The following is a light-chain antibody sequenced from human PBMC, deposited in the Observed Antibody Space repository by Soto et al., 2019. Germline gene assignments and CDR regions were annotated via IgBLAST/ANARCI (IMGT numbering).Light chain of an antibody. CDR2: NNN. J-gene: IGLJ3*02. CDR3: AAWDDSLNGGV. V-gene: IGLV1-44*01. CDR1: SSNIGSNT. Sequence: QSVLTQPPSASGTPGQRVTISCSGSSSNIGSNTVNWYQQLPGTTPKLLIYNNNQRPSGVPDRLSGSKSGTSASLATSGLQSEDEADYYCAAWDDSLNGGVFGGGTKLTVL.